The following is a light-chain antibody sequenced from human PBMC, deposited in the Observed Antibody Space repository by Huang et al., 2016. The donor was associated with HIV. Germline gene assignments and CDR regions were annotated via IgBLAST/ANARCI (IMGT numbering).Light chain of an antibody. J-gene: IGKJ4*01. CDR2: DAA. CDR1: QSVNTF. V-gene: IGKV3-11*01. CDR3: QQRSNRPLT. Sequence: EIELTQSTATLSLSPGERATLSCRASQSVNTFLAWYQQKPGQAPRLLIYDAANRATGIPARFSGSGSGTDFTLTISSLEPEDFAVYYCQQRSNRPLTFGGGTKVEIK.